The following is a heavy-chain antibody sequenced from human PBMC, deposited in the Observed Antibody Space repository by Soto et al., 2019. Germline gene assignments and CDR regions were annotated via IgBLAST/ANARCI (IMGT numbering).Heavy chain of an antibody. V-gene: IGHV3-9*01. CDR3: AXASITMVRGVNYXGMDV. J-gene: IGHJ6*02. CDR1: GFTFDDYA. Sequence: LRLSCAASGFTFDDYAMHWVRQAPGKGLEWVSGISWNSGSIGYADSVKGRFTISRDNAMNSLYLQMNSLRAEDTALYYCAXASITMVRGVNYXGMDVWGQGTTVTVSS. D-gene: IGHD3-10*01. CDR2: ISWNSGSI.